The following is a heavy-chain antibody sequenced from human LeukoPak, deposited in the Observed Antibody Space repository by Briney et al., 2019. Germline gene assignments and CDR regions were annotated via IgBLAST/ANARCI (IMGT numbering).Heavy chain of an antibody. J-gene: IGHJ4*02. CDR3: AREDYSGYDFYDY. D-gene: IGHD5-12*01. CDR2: INSDGSSR. Sequence: GGSLRLCCAASGFTFSSYWMHWVRQAPGKGLVWVSLINSDGSSRNYADSVKGRFTISRDNAKNTLYLQMNSLRVEDTAVYYCAREDYSGYDFYDYWGQGSLVTVSS. V-gene: IGHV3-74*01. CDR1: GFTFSSYW.